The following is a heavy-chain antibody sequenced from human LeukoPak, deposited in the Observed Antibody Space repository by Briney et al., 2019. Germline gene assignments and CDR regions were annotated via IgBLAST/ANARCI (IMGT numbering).Heavy chain of an antibody. CDR3: ARAKDGGGLFDY. CDR1: GGSFSGYY. J-gene: IGHJ4*02. D-gene: IGHD3-16*01. Sequence: SETLSLTCAVYGGSFSGYYWSWIRQPPGKGLEWIGEINHSGSTNYNPSLKSRVTISVDTSKNQFSLKLSSVTAADTAVYYCARAKDGGGLFDYWGQGTLVTVSS. CDR2: INHSGST. V-gene: IGHV4-34*01.